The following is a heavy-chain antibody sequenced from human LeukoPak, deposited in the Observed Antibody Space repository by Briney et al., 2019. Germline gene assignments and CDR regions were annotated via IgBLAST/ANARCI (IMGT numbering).Heavy chain of an antibody. CDR1: GFTFSNFA. J-gene: IGHJ4*02. CDR3: AKDYGYFDY. Sequence: PGGSLRLSCVISGFTFSNFAMNWVRQAPGKGLEWVAVIWYDGTSKYYADSVKGRFTISRDNSKNTLFLQMSSLRAEDTAVYYCAKDYGYFDYWGQGTLVTVSS. CDR2: IWYDGTSK. D-gene: IGHD4-17*01. V-gene: IGHV3-33*06.